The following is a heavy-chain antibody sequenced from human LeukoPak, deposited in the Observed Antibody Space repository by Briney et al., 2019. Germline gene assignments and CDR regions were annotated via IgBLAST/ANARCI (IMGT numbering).Heavy chain of an antibody. CDR2: ISYDGSNK. D-gene: IGHD5-12*01. CDR3: AQVQSREVAPIDY. CDR1: GFTFSSYG. Sequence: GRSLRLSCAASGFTFSSYGMHWVRQAPGKGLEWVAVISYDGSNKYYADSVKGRFTISRDNSKSTLYLQMNSLRAEDTAVYYCAQVQSREVAPIDYWGQGTLVTVSS. J-gene: IGHJ4*02. V-gene: IGHV3-30*18.